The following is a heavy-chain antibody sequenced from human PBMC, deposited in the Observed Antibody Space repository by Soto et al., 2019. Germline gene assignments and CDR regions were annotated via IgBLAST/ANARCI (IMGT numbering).Heavy chain of an antibody. CDR1: GYTFTSYC. CDR2: INAYNGNT. V-gene: IGHV1-18*01. Sequence: QVQLVQSGAEVKKPGASVKVSCKASGYTFTSYCISWVRQAPGQGLEWMGWINAYNGNTNYAQKVQGRVTMTTDTSTSTDYMQLRSLRPDDTALYYCARDTRIPVSSATYYFDCWGQGTLVTVPS. D-gene: IGHD2-8*01. J-gene: IGHJ4*02. CDR3: ARDTRIPVSSATYYFDC.